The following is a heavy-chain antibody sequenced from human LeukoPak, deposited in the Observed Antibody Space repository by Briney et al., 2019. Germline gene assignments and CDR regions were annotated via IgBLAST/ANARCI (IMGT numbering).Heavy chain of an antibody. CDR1: GFTFSSYA. CDR3: ARGDMYSSSPGDY. Sequence: PGGSLRLSCAASGFTFSSYAMHWVRQAPGKGLEWVADISYDGSNKYYADSVKGRFTISRDNSKNTLYLQMNSLRAEDTAVYYCARGDMYSSSPGDYWGQGTLVTVSS. J-gene: IGHJ4*02. CDR2: ISYDGSNK. D-gene: IGHD6-6*01. V-gene: IGHV3-30*01.